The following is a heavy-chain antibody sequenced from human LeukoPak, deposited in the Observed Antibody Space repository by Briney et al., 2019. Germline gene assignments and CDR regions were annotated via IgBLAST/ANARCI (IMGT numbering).Heavy chain of an antibody. CDR1: GDSISSSY. J-gene: IGHJ4*02. D-gene: IGHD3-10*01. CDR2: IYTSGST. CDR3: ARDLHSPVLGWYFDY. Sequence: SETLSLTCTVSGDSISSSYWSWIRQPPGKGLEWIGRIYTSGSTNYNPSLKSRVTMSVDTSKNQFSLKLSSVTAADTAVYYCARDLHSPVLGWYFDYWGQGTLVTVSS. V-gene: IGHV4-4*07.